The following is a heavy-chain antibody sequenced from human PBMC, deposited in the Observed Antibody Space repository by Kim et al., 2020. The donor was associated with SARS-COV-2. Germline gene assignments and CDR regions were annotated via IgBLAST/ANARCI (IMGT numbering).Heavy chain of an antibody. D-gene: IGHD2-15*01. CDR3: AGDIGLGYSPEDYYGM. CDR2: IYYSGST. V-gene: IGHV4-61*01. J-gene: IGHJ6*01. Sequence: SETLSLTCTVSGGSVSSGSYYWSWIRQPPGKGLEWIGYIYYSGSTNYNPSLKSRVTISVDTSKNQFSLKLSSVTAADTAVYYCAGDIGLGYSPEDYYGM. CDR1: GGSVSSGSYY.